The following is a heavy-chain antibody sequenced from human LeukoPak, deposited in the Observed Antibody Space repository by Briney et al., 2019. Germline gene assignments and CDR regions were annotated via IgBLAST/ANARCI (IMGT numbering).Heavy chain of an antibody. Sequence: PGGSLRLSRAASGFTFGYYGMNWVRQAPGKGLEWISYISSGSGTIYYADSVKGRFSISRDDAKSSLYLQVNSLRVEDTAVYYCARVASAWADDYWGQGALVTVSS. J-gene: IGHJ4*02. CDR3: ARVASAWADDY. V-gene: IGHV3-48*01. CDR2: ISSGSGTI. D-gene: IGHD6-19*01. CDR1: GFTFGYYG.